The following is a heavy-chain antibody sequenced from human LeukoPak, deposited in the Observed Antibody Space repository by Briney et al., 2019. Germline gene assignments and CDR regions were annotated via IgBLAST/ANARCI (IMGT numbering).Heavy chain of an antibody. D-gene: IGHD6-19*01. CDR1: GGSISSSSYY. CDR2: IYYSGST. J-gene: IGHJ4*02. V-gene: IGHV4-39*01. Sequence: PSETLSLTCTVSGGSISSSSYYWGWIRQPPGKGLEWIGSIYYSGSTYYNPSLKSRVTISVDTSKNQFSLKLSSVTAADTAVYYCARDEDIAVADPHFDYWGQGTLVTVSS. CDR3: ARDEDIAVADPHFDY.